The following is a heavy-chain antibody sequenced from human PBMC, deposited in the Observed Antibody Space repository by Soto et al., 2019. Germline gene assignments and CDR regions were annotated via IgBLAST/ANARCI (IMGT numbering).Heavy chain of an antibody. J-gene: IGHJ4*02. V-gene: IGHV4-28*01. CDR3: ARREIQGPIDY. CDR1: GYSISSSNW. Sequence: QVQLQESGPGLVKPSDTLSLTCAVSGYSISSSNWWGWIRQPPGKGLEWIGYIYYSGTTYYNPSHKRRVTMAVNTSTNQFSLKLTSVTAVDTAVYYGARREIQGPIDYWGQGTLVTVSS. D-gene: IGHD1-26*01. CDR2: IYYSGTT.